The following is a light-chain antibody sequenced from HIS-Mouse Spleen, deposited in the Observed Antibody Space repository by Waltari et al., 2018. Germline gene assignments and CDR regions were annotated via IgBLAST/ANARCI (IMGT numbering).Light chain of an antibody. CDR3: SSYAGNVV. J-gene: IGLJ2*01. V-gene: IGLV2-8*01. CDR1: SSEVGGYNN. CDR2: EVS. Sequence: QSALTQPPSASGSPGQSVTISCTGTSSEVGGYNNVPWYQPPPGKAPNLMFYEVSTRPSGVPDRFSGSKSGNTASLTVSGLQAEDEADYYCSSYAGNVVFGGGTKLTVL.